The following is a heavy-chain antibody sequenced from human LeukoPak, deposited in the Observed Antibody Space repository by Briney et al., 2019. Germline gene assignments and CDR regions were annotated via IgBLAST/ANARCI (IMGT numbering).Heavy chain of an antibody. CDR2: ISRTGNSI. Sequence: PGGSLRLSCAASGFTFSTYAMSWVRQAPGKGLEWISYISRTGNSIYYADSVKGRFTISRDSAKNSLYLQMNSLRAEDTAVYYCAKDHGDYYFDYWGQGTLVTVSS. V-gene: IGHV3-48*04. CDR3: AKDHGDYYFDY. J-gene: IGHJ4*02. CDR1: GFTFSTYA. D-gene: IGHD7-27*01.